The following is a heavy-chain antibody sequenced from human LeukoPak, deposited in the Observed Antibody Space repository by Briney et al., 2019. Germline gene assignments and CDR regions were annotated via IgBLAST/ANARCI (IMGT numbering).Heavy chain of an antibody. CDR2: ISGSGGST. Sequence: GGSLRLSRAASGFTFSSYAMSWVRQAPGKGLEWVSAISGSGGSTYYADSVKGRFTISRDNSKNTLYLQMNSLRAEDTAVYYCAKDGTRTMVRGVPYYFDYWGQGTLVTVSS. J-gene: IGHJ4*02. D-gene: IGHD3-10*01. CDR3: AKDGTRTMVRGVPYYFDY. V-gene: IGHV3-23*01. CDR1: GFTFSSYA.